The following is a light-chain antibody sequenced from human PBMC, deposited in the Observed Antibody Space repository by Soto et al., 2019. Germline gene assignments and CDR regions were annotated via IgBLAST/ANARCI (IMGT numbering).Light chain of an antibody. CDR2: EVT. J-gene: IGLJ3*02. Sequence: QSALTQPASVSGSPGQSITIACTGTSSDVGNCNCVSWYQQYPGKAPKLMIYEVTNRPSGVSYRFSGSKSGNTASLTIAGLPAEDEADYYCSSFTSSNTWVFGGGTKVTVL. CDR3: SSFTSSNTWV. V-gene: IGLV2-14*01. CDR1: SSDVGNCNC.